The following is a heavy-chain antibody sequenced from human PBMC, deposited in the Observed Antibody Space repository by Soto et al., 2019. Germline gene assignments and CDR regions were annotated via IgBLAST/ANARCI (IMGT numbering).Heavy chain of an antibody. CDR2: IIPIFGTA. Sequence: VASVKVSCKASGGTFSSYAISWVRQAPGQGLEWMGGIIPIFGTANYAQKFQGRVTITADESTSTAYMELSGLRSEDTAVYYCAREGYSYGFDYYGMDVWGQGTTVTVSS. CDR3: AREGYSYGFDYYGMDV. V-gene: IGHV1-69*13. J-gene: IGHJ6*02. D-gene: IGHD5-18*01. CDR1: GGTFSSYA.